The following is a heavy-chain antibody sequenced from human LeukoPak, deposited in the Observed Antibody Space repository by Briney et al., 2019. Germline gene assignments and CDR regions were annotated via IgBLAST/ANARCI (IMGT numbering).Heavy chain of an antibody. CDR2: INHSGST. CDR1: GGSFSGYY. CDR3: ARGLRYPSRMDV. V-gene: IGHV4-34*01. D-gene: IGHD3-9*01. Sequence: PSETLSLTCAVYGGSFSGYYWSWIRQPPGKGLEWLGEINHSGSTNYNPSLKSRLTISVDTSKNQFSLKLSSVTAADTAVYYCARGLRYPSRMDVWGKGTTVTVSS. J-gene: IGHJ6*04.